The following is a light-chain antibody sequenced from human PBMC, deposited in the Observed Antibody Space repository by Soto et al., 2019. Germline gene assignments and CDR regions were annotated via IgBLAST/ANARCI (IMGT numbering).Light chain of an antibody. CDR1: ATVTSSS. CDR2: GAS. CDR3: QQYGDSRST. Sequence: ESVLTQSPGTLSLSPGERATLSCRASATVTSSSLAWYQQKPGQAPRLLIYGASKRATGIPDRFSGSGSGTDFTLTINRLEPEDFAVYYCQQYGDSRSTFGGGTKVDIK. V-gene: IGKV3-20*01. J-gene: IGKJ4*01.